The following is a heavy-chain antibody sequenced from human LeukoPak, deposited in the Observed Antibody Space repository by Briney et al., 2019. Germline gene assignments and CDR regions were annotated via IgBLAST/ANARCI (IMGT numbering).Heavy chain of an antibody. CDR2: IYYSGST. V-gene: IGHV4-59*01. CDR3: AREAGRRNWFDP. D-gene: IGHD6-25*01. CDR1: GGSISSYY. J-gene: IGHJ5*02. Sequence: PSETLSLTCTVSGGSISSYYWSWIRQPPGKGLEWIGYIYYSGSTNYNPSLKSRVTISVDTSKNQFSLKLSSVTATDTAVYYCAREAGRRNWFDPWGQGTLVTVSS.